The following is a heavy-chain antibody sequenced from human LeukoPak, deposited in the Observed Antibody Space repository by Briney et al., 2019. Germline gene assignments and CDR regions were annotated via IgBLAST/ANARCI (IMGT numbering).Heavy chain of an antibody. J-gene: IGHJ4*02. CDR2: IEQDGSEK. CDR1: GFTLSGYW. Sequence: PGGSLRLSCAASGFTLSGYWMSWVRQPPGKGLEWVANIEQDGSEKYYVDSVKGRFTIFKDNAKNSLFLQMNSLRVEDTAVYYCARIKGGTSAAISYWGQGTLVTVSS. CDR3: ARIKGGTSAAISY. D-gene: IGHD2-15*01. V-gene: IGHV3-7*01.